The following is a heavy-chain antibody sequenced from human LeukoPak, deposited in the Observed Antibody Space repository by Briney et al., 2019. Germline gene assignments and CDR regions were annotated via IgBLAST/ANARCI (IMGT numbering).Heavy chain of an antibody. V-gene: IGHV3-74*01. CDR2: INSDGSST. Sequence: SGGSLRLSCAASGFTLSTYWMHWVREAPGKGLGWVSRINSDGSSTSYADSVKGRFPISRDNAKNTLYLQMNSLRAEDTAVYYCARLGAAADLDSFYGMDVWGHGTTVTVSS. CDR3: ARLGAAADLDSFYGMDV. D-gene: IGHD6-13*01. J-gene: IGHJ6*02. CDR1: GFTLSTYW.